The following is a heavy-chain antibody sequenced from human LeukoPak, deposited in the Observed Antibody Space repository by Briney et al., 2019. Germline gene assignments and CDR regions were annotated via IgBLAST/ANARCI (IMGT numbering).Heavy chain of an antibody. J-gene: IGHJ4*02. V-gene: IGHV4-59*08. CDR1: GGPISRYY. D-gene: IGHD6-13*01. Sequence: SETLSLTCNVSGGPISRYYWSWIRQPPGKGLEWIGYIYDSGSTNYNPSLKSRVTKSLDTSKNQFTLKLSSVTAADTAVYYCARGDARSNTWYYFDYWGQGTLVTVSS. CDR3: ARGDARSNTWYYFDY. CDR2: IYDSGST.